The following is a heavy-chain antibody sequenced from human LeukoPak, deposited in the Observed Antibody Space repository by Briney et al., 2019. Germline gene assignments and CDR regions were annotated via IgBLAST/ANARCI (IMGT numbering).Heavy chain of an antibody. CDR1: GGSISSGGYS. V-gene: IGHV4-30-2*01. J-gene: IGHJ4*02. Sequence: SETLSLTCAVSGGSISSGGYSWSWIRQPPGKGLEWIGYIYHSGSTYYNPSLKSRVTISVDRSKNQFSLKLSSVTAADTAVYYCASHYCSGGSCQFDYWGQGTLVTVSS. D-gene: IGHD2-15*01. CDR3: ASHYCSGGSCQFDY. CDR2: IYHSGST.